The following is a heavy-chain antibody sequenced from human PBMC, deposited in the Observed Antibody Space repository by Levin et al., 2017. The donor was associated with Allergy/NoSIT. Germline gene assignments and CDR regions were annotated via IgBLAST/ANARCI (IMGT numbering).Heavy chain of an antibody. D-gene: IGHD3-16*02. J-gene: IGHJ6*02. Sequence: GESLKISCKASRYTFTDYYIHWVRQAPGQGLEWMGWIKPNSGDTNYAQKFQGRVTMTRDTSIVTAYMELSRLRSDDTAVYYCAGPRDYVWGNYREEYYYYGLDVWGQGTTVTVSS. CDR2: IKPNSGDT. V-gene: IGHV1-2*02. CDR1: RYTFTDYY. CDR3: AGPRDYVWGNYREEYYYYGLDV.